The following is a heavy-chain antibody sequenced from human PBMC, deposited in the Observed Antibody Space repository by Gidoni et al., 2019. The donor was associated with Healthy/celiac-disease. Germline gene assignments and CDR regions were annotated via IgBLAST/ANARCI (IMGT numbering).Heavy chain of an antibody. CDR3: ARDEMVYATGVYYYYGMDV. Sequence: QVQLQESGPGLVKPSETLSLTCTVSGCSISSSYWSWIRQPAGKGLEWIGRIYTSGSTNYNPSPKSLVTMSVDTSKNQFSLKLSSVTAADTAVYYCARDEMVYATGVYYYYGMDVWGQGTTVTVSS. CDR2: IYTSGST. D-gene: IGHD2-8*01. V-gene: IGHV4-4*07. J-gene: IGHJ6*02. CDR1: GCSISSSY.